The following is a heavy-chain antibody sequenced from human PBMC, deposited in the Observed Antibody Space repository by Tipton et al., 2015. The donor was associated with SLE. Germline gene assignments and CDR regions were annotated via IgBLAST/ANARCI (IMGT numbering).Heavy chain of an antibody. V-gene: IGHV4-4*08. CDR1: GASIRSYF. CDR2: ISHTGIN. D-gene: IGHD3-9*01. J-gene: IGHJ4*02. Sequence: TLSLTCTVSGASIRSYFWSWIRQPPGKGLEWIGRISHTGINVYNPSLKSRLTMSVDTSKNQFSLSLTSVTATDTAVYYCTRGGFDWGFPYFDYWGQGALVTVSS. CDR3: TRGGFDWGFPYFDY.